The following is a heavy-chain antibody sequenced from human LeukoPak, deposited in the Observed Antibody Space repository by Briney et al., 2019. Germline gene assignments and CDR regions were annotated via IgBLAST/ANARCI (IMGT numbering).Heavy chain of an antibody. CDR3: ARSLDVLLWLGGNGDAFDI. CDR1: GGSISSGDYY. CDR2: IYYSGST. D-gene: IGHD3-10*01. V-gene: IGHV4-30-4*08. J-gene: IGHJ3*02. Sequence: PSQTLSLTCTVSGGSISSGDYYWSWIRQPPGKGLEWIGYIYYSGSTYYNPSLKSRVTISVDTSKNQFSLKLSSVTAADTAVYYCARSLDVLLWLGGNGDAFDIWGQGTMVTVSS.